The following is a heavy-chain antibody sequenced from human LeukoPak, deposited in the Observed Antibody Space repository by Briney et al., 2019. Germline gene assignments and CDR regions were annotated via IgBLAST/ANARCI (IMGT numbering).Heavy chain of an antibody. CDR1: GGSISSYY. D-gene: IGHD3-22*01. J-gene: IGHJ4*02. CDR2: INHSGST. CDR3: ARVLYYYDSSGYYAY. V-gene: IGHV4-34*01. Sequence: SETLSLTCTVSGGSISSYYWSWIRQPPGKGLEWIGEINHSGSTNYNPSLKSRVTISVDTSKNQFSLKLSSATAADTAVYYCARVLYYYDSSGYYAYWGQGTLVTVSS.